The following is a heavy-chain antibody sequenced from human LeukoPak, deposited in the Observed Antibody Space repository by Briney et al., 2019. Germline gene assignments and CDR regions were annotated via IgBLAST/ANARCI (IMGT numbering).Heavy chain of an antibody. V-gene: IGHV4-30-2*01. J-gene: IGHJ4*02. CDR1: GGPISSYS. CDR2: IYHSGST. Sequence: SETLSLTCTVSGGPISSYSWSWIRQPPGKGLEWIGYIYHSGSTYYNPSLKSRVTISVDRSKNQFSLKLSSVTAADTAVYYCARVYTGDFWSGYYFDYWGQGTLVTVSS. D-gene: IGHD3-3*01. CDR3: ARVYTGDFWSGYYFDY.